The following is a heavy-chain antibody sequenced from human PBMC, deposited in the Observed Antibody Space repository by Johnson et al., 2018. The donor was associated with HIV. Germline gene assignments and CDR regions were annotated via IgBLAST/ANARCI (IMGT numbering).Heavy chain of an antibody. V-gene: IGHV3-30*04. D-gene: IGHD1-26*01. CDR3: APRGRVGGSYGDAFDI. Sequence: QVQLVESGGGVVHPGRSLRLSCAASGFTFSSYAMHWVRQAPGKGLEWVAVISYDGSEKYFADSVKGRFTISRDSSKNTLYLQMNSLRAEDTAVYYCAPRGRVGGSYGDAFDIWGQGTMVTVSS. CDR2: ISYDGSEK. J-gene: IGHJ3*02. CDR1: GFTFSSYA.